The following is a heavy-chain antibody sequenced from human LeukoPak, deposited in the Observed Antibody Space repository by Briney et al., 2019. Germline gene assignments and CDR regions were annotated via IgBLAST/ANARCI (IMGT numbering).Heavy chain of an antibody. D-gene: IGHD4-17*01. V-gene: IGHV4-39*01. CDR3: ARAFLGDSPYYFDY. Sequence: PSETLSLTCTVSGGSISSSSYYWGWIRQPPGKGLEWIATLYYSGITYYNPSLKSRVAISADTSKNQFSLKLNSVTAADTAVYYCARAFLGDSPYYFDYWGQGTLVTVSS. CDR2: LYYSGIT. CDR1: GGSISSSSYY. J-gene: IGHJ4*02.